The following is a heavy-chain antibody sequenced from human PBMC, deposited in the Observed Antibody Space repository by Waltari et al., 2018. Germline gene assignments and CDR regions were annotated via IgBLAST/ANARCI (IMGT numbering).Heavy chain of an antibody. D-gene: IGHD1-1*01. CDR1: GYSISSGYY. V-gene: IGHV4-38-2*01. J-gene: IGHJ4*02. Sequence: QVQLQESGPGLVKPSETLSLTCAVSGYSISSGYYWGWIRQPPGKGLEWIGSIYHSGSPYYHPSLKSRVTISVDTSKNQFSLKLSSVTAADTAVYYCASLWYNWAFDYWGQGTLVTVSS. CDR3: ASLWYNWAFDY. CDR2: IYHSGSP.